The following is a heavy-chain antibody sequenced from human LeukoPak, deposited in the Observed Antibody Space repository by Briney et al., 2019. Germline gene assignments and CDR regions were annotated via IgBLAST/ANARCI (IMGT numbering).Heavy chain of an antibody. CDR3: ARVGDSSSWYMGWFDP. Sequence: ASVKVSCKASGYTFTGYYMHWVRQAPGQGLEWMGWINPNSGGTNYAQKFQGRVTMTRDTSISTAYMELSRLRSDDTAVYYCARVGDSSSWYMGWFDPWDQGTLVTVSS. D-gene: IGHD6-13*01. CDR2: INPNSGGT. V-gene: IGHV1-2*02. J-gene: IGHJ5*01. CDR1: GYTFTGYY.